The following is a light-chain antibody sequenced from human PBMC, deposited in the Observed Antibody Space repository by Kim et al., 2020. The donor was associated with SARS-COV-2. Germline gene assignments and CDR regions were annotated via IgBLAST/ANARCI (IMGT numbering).Light chain of an antibody. V-gene: IGKV3-11*02. J-gene: IGKJ4*01. CDR2: DAS. CDR3: QQRTTSLT. Sequence: ENVLTQSPATLSLSPGERATLSCRTSQSVSSYLAWYQQKPGQAPRLLIYDASQRAPGIPARFSGGGYIREFTLTISSLEPEDSAVYYCQQRTTSLTFGRGTKVDIK. CDR1: QSVSSY.